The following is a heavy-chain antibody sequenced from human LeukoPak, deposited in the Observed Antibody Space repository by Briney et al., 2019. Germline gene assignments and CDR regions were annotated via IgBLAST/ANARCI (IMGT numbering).Heavy chain of an antibody. CDR1: GFTFSSYA. D-gene: IGHD3-16*01. CDR2: ISSNGGST. J-gene: IGHJ6*03. V-gene: IGHV3-64*01. CDR3: ARGFGIRYYYYMDV. Sequence: GGSLRLSCAASGFTFSSYAMHWVRQAPGKGLEYVSAISSNGGSTYYANSVKGRFTISRDNSKNTLYLQMGSLRAEDMAVYYCARGFGIRYYYYMDVWGKGTTVTVSS.